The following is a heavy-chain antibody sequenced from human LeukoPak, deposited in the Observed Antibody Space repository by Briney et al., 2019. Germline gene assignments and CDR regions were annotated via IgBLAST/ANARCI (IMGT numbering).Heavy chain of an antibody. CDR2: IYKSGST. CDR1: GGSIGSYY. J-gene: IGHJ4*02. D-gene: IGHD1-26*01. V-gene: IGHV4-59*01. CDR3: ARGKGWELLYFDY. Sequence: PSETLSLTCTVSGGSIGSYYWTWLRQPPGKGLEWIGYIYKSGSTNYNPSFKSRVTISDDTSKNQFSLRLSSVTAADTAMYYCARGKGWELLYFDYWGQGTLVTVSS.